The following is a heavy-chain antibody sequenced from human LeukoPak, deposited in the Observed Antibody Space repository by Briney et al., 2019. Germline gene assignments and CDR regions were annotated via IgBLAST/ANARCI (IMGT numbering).Heavy chain of an antibody. J-gene: IGHJ4*02. CDR2: ISSDGSTT. Sequence: PGGSLRLSCAASGFTFSSYWMHWVRQAPGKGLVWVSRISSDGSTTTYADSVKGRFTISRDNAINTLYLQMNSLRAEDTAVYYCGRNHYGSVDYWGQGTLVTVCS. CDR1: GFTFSSYW. V-gene: IGHV3-74*01. D-gene: IGHD3-10*01. CDR3: GRNHYGSVDY.